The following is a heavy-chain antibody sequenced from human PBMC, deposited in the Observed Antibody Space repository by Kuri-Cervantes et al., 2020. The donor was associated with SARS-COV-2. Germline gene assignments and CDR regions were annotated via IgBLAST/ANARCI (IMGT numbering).Heavy chain of an antibody. CDR1: GFTFSSYS. CDR2: ISSNGGGT. V-gene: IGHV3-64D*08. J-gene: IGHJ4*02. Sequence: GGSLRLSCAASGFTFSSYSMNWVRQAPGGGLEYVSAISSNGGGTYYADSVKGRFTISRDNSKNTLFLQMSSLRAEDTSIYYCVKVSRGSPEYYWGQGILVTVSS. D-gene: IGHD1-26*01. CDR3: VKVSRGSPEYY.